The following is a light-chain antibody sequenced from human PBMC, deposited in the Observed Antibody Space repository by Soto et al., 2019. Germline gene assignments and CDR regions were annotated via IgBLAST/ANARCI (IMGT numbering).Light chain of an antibody. CDR2: EVT. Sequence: QSALTQPASVSGSPGQSITISCTGTGSDVGGYSYVSWYQHHPGKAPELVIYEVTNRPSGVSNRFSGSKSGKTASLTISGLQAEDEPDYYCSSYTTSSTWVFGGGTKLTVL. CDR1: GSDVGGYSY. CDR3: SSYTTSSTWV. J-gene: IGLJ3*02. V-gene: IGLV2-14*01.